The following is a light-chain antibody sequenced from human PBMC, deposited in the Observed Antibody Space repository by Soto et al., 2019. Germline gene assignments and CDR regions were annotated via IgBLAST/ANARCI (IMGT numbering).Light chain of an antibody. J-gene: IGKJ2*01. CDR3: HQYNHY. Sequence: DMHMTQSPSTLSASVGDTVTITCRASQNINNWLAWFQQKPGKAPKLLIYQASTLHSGVPSRFSGSGSGTEFTLTISSLQPDDFATYYCHQYNHYFGQGTKLEIK. CDR1: QNINNW. V-gene: IGKV1-5*03. CDR2: QAS.